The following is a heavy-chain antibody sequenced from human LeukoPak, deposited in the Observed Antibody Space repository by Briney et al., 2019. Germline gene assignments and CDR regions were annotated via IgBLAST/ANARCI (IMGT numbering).Heavy chain of an antibody. Sequence: GGSLRLSCAASGFTFDDYAMHWVRQAPGKGLEWVSGISWNSGSIGYADSVKGRFTISRDNAKNSLYLQMNSLRAEDTAVYYCARGGGGSGSYSDYWGQGTLVTVSS. CDR1: GFTFDDYA. J-gene: IGHJ4*02. V-gene: IGHV3-9*01. D-gene: IGHD3-10*01. CDR3: ARGGGGSGSYSDY. CDR2: ISWNSGSI.